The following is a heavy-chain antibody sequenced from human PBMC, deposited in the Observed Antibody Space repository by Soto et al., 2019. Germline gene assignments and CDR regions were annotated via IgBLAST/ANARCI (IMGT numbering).Heavy chain of an antibody. CDR3: ARGDRGGSGSPASYYYSGLDV. CDR2: VSAGGDMT. CDR1: GFTFSSYA. J-gene: IGHJ6*02. V-gene: IGHV3-23*01. Sequence: ALRLSCAASGFTFSSYAMSWVRQAPGKGLEWVSSVSAGGDMTYYSDSVKGRFTISRDNSNNALFLQMNSLRIEDTALYYCARGDRGGSGSPASYYYSGLDVWGQGTTVTVSS. D-gene: IGHD3-10*01.